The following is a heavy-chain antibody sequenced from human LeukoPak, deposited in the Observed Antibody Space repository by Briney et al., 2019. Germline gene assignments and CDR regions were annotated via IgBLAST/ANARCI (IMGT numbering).Heavy chain of an antibody. CDR3: ARSDYSNYPTFDY. J-gene: IGHJ4*02. CDR2: IYYSGST. Sequence: PSETLSLTCTVSGGSISSYYWSWIRQPPGKGLEWIGYIYYSGSTNYNPSLKSRVTISVDTSKNQFSLKLSSVTAADTAVYYCARSDYSNYPTFDYWGQGTLVTVSS. CDR1: GGSISSYY. V-gene: IGHV4-59*01. D-gene: IGHD4-11*01.